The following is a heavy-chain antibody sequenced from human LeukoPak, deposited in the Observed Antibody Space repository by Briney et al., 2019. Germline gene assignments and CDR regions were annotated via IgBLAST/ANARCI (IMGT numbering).Heavy chain of an antibody. V-gene: IGHV1-2*02. CDR3: ARDGGDWAYFDY. Sequence: ASVKVSCKASGYTFTGYYMHWVRQAPGQGFEWMGWINPNSGGTNYAQKFQGRVTMTRDTSISTAYMELSRLRSDDTAVYYCARDGGDWAYFDYWGQGTLVTVSS. D-gene: IGHD2-21*02. J-gene: IGHJ4*02. CDR2: INPNSGGT. CDR1: GYTFTGYY.